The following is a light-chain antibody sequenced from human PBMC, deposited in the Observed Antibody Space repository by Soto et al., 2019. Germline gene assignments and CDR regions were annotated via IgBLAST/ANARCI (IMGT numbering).Light chain of an antibody. CDR3: CSYAGSSTPHVV. CDR2: EGS. Sequence: QSVLTQPASVSGSPGQSITISCTGTSSDVGSYNLFSWYQQHPGKAPKLMIYEGSKRPSGVSNRFSGSKSGNTASLTISGLQAEDEADYYCCSYAGSSTPHVVFGGGTKLTVL. CDR1: SSDVGSYNL. J-gene: IGLJ2*01. V-gene: IGLV2-23*01.